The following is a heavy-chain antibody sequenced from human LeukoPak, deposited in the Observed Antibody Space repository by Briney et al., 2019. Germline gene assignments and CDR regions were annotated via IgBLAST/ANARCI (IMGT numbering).Heavy chain of an antibody. Sequence: GPTVVEPTQTLTLTCRFSGFSLRTSGVGVGWIRQPPGKPLEWLSRVYWDGDKRYRPSLESRLTISEDTSKTQVVLIMTDMDPVDTGTYFCTHSLRMPGCSNSRCYYTDQGGQGTRVSVSS. D-gene: IGHD1-26*01. V-gene: IGHV2-5*02. CDR3: THSLRMPGCSNSRCYYTDQ. CDR2: VYWDGDK. CDR1: GFSLRTSGVG. J-gene: IGHJ4*02.